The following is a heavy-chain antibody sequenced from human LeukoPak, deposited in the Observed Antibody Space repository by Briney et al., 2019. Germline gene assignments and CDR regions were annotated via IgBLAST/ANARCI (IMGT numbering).Heavy chain of an antibody. V-gene: IGHV4-34*01. Sequence: ASETLSLTCAVYGGSFSGYYWSWIRQPPGKGLEWIGEINHSGSTNYNPSLKSRVTISLDTSKNQFSLRLNSVTAADTAVYYCGRGQLRYYYDSSGYIPADYWGQGTLVTVSS. D-gene: IGHD3-22*01. CDR2: INHSGST. CDR3: GRGQLRYYYDSSGYIPADY. CDR1: GGSFSGYY. J-gene: IGHJ4*02.